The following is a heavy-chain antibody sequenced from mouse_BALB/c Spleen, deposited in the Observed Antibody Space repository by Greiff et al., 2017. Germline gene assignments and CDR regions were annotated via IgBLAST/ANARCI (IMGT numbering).Heavy chain of an antibody. CDR2: INPGSGGT. D-gene: IGHD1-1*01. V-gene: IGHV1-54*01. CDR3: ARLETVVGYFDY. J-gene: IGHJ2*01. Sequence: VQLQQSGAELVRPGTSVKVSCKASGYAFTNYLIEWVKQRPGQGLEWIGVINPGSGGTNYNEKFKGKATLTADKSSSTAYMQLSSLTSDDSAVYFCARLETVVGYFDYWGQGTTLTVSS. CDR1: GYAFTNYL.